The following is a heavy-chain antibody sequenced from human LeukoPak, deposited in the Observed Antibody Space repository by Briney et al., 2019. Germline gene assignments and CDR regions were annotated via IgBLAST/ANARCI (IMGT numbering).Heavy chain of an antibody. D-gene: IGHD5-18*01. CDR2: TIPIFGTA. CDR3: ARVNRRGYSPSFDY. CDR1: GGTFSSYA. J-gene: IGHJ4*02. V-gene: IGHV1-69*05. Sequence: SVKVSCKASGGTFSSYAISWVRQAPGQGLEWMGRTIPIFGTANYAQKFQGRVTITTDESTSTAYMELNSLRAEDTAVYYCARVNRRGYSPSFDYWGQGTLVTVSS.